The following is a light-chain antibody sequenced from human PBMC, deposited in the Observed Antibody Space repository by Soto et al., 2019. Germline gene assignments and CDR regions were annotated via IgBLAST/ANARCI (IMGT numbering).Light chain of an antibody. CDR1: QNIRSSY. J-gene: IGKJ5*01. CDR2: DAS. CDR3: QQYARSIT. V-gene: IGKV3-20*01. Sequence: EILLTQSPGTLSLSPGESATLSCRASQNIRSSYFAWFQQKPGQAPRLLIYDASTRATGIPDRFSGSGSGTDFTLTISSLEPEDFAVYYCQQYARSITFGQGTRLEIK.